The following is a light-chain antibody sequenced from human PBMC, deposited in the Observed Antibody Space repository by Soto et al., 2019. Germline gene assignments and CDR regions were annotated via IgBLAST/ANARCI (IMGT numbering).Light chain of an antibody. V-gene: IGKV1-5*01. J-gene: IGKJ1*01. CDR2: DAS. CDR1: QSISSW. CDR3: QQYNHYWT. Sequence: DIQMTQSPSTLSASVGDRFTITCRASQSISSWLAWYQQKPGKAPKVLIYDASSLESGVSSRFSGSGSGTEFSLTISSLQPDDFATYYCQQYNHYWTFGQGTKVDIK.